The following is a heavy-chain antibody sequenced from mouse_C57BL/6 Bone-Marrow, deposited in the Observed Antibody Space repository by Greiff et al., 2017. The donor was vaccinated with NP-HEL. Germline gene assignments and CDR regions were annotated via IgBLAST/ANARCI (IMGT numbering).Heavy chain of an antibody. CDR2: IRNKANGYTT. Sequence: EVHLVESGGGLVQPGGSLSLSCAASGFTFTDYYMSWVRQPPGKALEWLGFIRNKANGYTTEYSASVKGRFTISRDNSQSILYLQMNALRAEDSATYYCARSNWDEHYFDYWGQGTTLTVSS. V-gene: IGHV7-3*01. J-gene: IGHJ2*01. CDR3: ARSNWDEHYFDY. CDR1: GFTFTDYY. D-gene: IGHD4-1*01.